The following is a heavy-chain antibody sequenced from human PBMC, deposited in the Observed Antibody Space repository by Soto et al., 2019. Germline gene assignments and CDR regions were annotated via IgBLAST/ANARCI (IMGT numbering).Heavy chain of an antibody. Sequence: EVQVVESGGGLVQPGGSLRLSCAASGFTVSSNYMTWVRQAPGKGLEWVSVIYSDGSTYYADSVKGRFTISRHNSKNTLYLQMNSLRTEDTAEYYCARVVYSSNWPLPFNWFDPWGRGTLVTVSS. CDR1: GFTVSSNY. CDR2: IYSDGST. J-gene: IGHJ5*02. V-gene: IGHV3-53*04. D-gene: IGHD6-13*01. CDR3: ARVVYSSNWPLPFNWFDP.